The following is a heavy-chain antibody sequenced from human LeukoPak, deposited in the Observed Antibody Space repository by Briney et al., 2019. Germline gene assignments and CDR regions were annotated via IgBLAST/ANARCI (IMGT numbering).Heavy chain of an antibody. V-gene: IGHV3-23*01. Sequence: GGSLRHSCAASGFTFSSYAMSWVRQAPGKGLEWVSAISGSGGSTYYADSVKGRFTISRDNSKNTLYLQMNSLRAEDTAVYYCARYCGGDCYGMDVWGQGTTVTVTS. CDR1: GFTFSSYA. D-gene: IGHD2-21*01. CDR3: ARYCGGDCYGMDV. J-gene: IGHJ6*02. CDR2: ISGSGGST.